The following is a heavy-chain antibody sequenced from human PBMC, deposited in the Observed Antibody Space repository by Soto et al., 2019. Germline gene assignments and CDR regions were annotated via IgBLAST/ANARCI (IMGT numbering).Heavy chain of an antibody. Sequence: GSLRLSCAASGFTFSSYGMHWVRQAPGKGLEWVAVISYDGSNKYYADSVKGRFTISRDNSKNTLYLQMNSLRAEDTAVYYCAKASGSTDYGDYYGMDVWGQGTTVTVSS. J-gene: IGHJ6*02. CDR1: GFTFSSYG. D-gene: IGHD4-17*01. CDR2: ISYDGSNK. CDR3: AKASGSTDYGDYYGMDV. V-gene: IGHV3-30*18.